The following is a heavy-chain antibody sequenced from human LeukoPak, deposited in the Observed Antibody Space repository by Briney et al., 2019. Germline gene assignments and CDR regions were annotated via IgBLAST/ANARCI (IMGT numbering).Heavy chain of an antibody. CDR2: IYLSGST. CDR1: GGSISRGGYY. CDR3: ARSEAGAVYYDSSGYPHAFYI. D-gene: IGHD3-22*01. J-gene: IGHJ3*02. Sequence: SQRDSLVCTVSGGSISRGGYYWTWIRQHPGKGLEWIGYIYLSGSTYYNPSLKSRITISVNTSKNQFPLKLSSATTADTAVYYCARSEAGAVYYDSSGYPHAFYIWG. V-gene: IGHV4-31*03.